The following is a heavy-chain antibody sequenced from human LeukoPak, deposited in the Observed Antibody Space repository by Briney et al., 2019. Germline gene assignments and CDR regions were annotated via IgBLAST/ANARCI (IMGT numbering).Heavy chain of an antibody. J-gene: IGHJ4*02. CDR2: IYHSGST. Sequence: SGTLSLTCAVSGGSISSSNWWRWVRQPPGKGRGGIGEIYHSGSTNYNPSLKSRVTISVDKSKNQFSLKLSSVTAADTAVYYCARARSAVAGPFDYWGQGTLVTVSS. D-gene: IGHD6-19*01. CDR3: ARARSAVAGPFDY. V-gene: IGHV4-4*02. CDR1: GGSISSSNW.